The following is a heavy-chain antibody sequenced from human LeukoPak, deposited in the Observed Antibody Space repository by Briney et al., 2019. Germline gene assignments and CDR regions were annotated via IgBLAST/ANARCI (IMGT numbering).Heavy chain of an antibody. D-gene: IGHD2-2*02. V-gene: IGHV1-18*01. CDR3: ARTCSSSSCYMVH. CDR2: ISVYNGNT. CDR1: GYTFANFV. J-gene: IGHJ4*02. Sequence: GASVKVSCKATGYTFANFVITWVRQAPGQGLEWSGWISVYNGNTNYAQNLQGRVTLTTDTSTSTAYMELRSLRSDDTALYYCARTCSSSSCYMVHWGQGTLVTVSS.